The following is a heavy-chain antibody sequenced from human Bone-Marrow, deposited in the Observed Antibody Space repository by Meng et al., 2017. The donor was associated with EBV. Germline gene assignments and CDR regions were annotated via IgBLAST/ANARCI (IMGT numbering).Heavy chain of an antibody. Sequence: EVQPGEAGGDLVQPGGSLRLSCAASGFSFRSYWMHWVCQAPGKGLVWISRTNEDGRTTSYADSVKGRFTISRDNTKNTLYLQMNSLRAEDTARYFCSRDLAGAYDDWGQGTLVTVSS. D-gene: IGHD2-21*01. CDR3: SRDLAGAYDD. V-gene: IGHV3-74*01. J-gene: IGHJ4*02. CDR2: TNEDGRTT. CDR1: GFSFRSYW.